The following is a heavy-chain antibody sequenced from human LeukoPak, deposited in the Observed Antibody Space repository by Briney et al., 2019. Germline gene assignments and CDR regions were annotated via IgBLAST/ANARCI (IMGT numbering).Heavy chain of an antibody. J-gene: IGHJ4*02. CDR2: ISGDTDTM. CDR3: AREDLDFNFWSGYLPD. Sequence: GGSLRLSCAASGFIFSDYYMTWIRQAPGKGLEWLSHISGDTDTMYYAGSVKGRFTISRDNAKNLLYLQMNSLRAEDTAVYYCAREDLDFNFWSGYLPDWGQGTLVTVSS. V-gene: IGHV3-11*04. D-gene: IGHD3-3*01. CDR1: GFIFSDYY.